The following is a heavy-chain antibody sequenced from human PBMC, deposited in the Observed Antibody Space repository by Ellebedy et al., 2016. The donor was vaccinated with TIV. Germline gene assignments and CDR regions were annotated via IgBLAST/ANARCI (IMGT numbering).Heavy chain of an antibody. D-gene: IGHD2-21*02. CDR2: INPYSDGT. J-gene: IGHJ6*04. Sequence: ASVKVPCXASGYTFTGYYIHWVRQAPGEGLEWMGWINPYSDGTNYAQEFQGRVTMTRDTSISTAYMVLSSLRSDDTAVYYCAKSSSGDNYYDYYNMDVWGKGTTVTVSS. V-gene: IGHV1-2*02. CDR1: GYTFTGYY. CDR3: AKSSSGDNYYDYYNMDV.